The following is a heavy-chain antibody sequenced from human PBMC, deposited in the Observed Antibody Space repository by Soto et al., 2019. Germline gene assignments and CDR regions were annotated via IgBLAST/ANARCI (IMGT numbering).Heavy chain of an antibody. Sequence: SETLSLTCTVSGGSVSSGSYYWSWIRQPPGKGLEWIGYIYYSGSTNYNPSLKSRVTISVDTSKNQFSLKLSSVTAADTAVYYCASHNWNYVSPFDYWGQGTLVTVSS. CDR2: IYYSGST. CDR3: ASHNWNYVSPFDY. J-gene: IGHJ4*02. CDR1: GGSVSSGSYY. D-gene: IGHD1-7*01. V-gene: IGHV4-61*01.